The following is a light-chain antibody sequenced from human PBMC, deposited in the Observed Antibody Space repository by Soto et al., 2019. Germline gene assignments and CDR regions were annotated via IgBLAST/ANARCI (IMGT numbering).Light chain of an antibody. CDR2: DAS. J-gene: IGKJ1*01. V-gene: IGKV1-5*01. CDR3: QQYGDYWT. CDR1: QNIDRW. Sequence: DIQLTQSPSNLAASIGDRVTITCRASQNIDRWLAWYQLKPGKAPKLLFFDASTLSSGVPSRFSGSGSGTEFTLTISSLQPDDFATYFCQQYGDYWTFGHGTKVEI.